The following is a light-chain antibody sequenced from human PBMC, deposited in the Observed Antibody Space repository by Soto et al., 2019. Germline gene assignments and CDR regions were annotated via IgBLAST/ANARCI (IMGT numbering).Light chain of an antibody. V-gene: IGKV3-20*01. Sequence: EFVLTQSPGTLDLSPGEIATLSCTASQSVSGSYLAWYQQKPGQAPRLLIYGASSRATGIPDRCSGSGSGTDFHLTINDQEPEDFADYCCQQYRTSRTFGQGTKVEIK. CDR3: QQYRTSRT. CDR2: GAS. CDR1: QSVSGSY. J-gene: IGKJ1*01.